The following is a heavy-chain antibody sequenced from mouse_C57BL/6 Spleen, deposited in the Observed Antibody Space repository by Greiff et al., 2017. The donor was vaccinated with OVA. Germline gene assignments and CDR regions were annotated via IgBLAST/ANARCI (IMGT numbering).Heavy chain of an antibody. CDR1: GFTFSDYY. V-gene: IGHV5-12*01. J-gene: IGHJ1*03. CDR2: ISNGGGST. D-gene: IGHD1-1*01. Sequence: EVKVVESGGGLVQPGGSLKLSCAASGFTFSDYYMYWVRQTPEKRLEWVAYISNGGGSTYYPDTVKGRFTISRDNAKNTLYLQMSRLKSEDTAMYYCASAYYYGTGYFDVWGTGTTVTVSS. CDR3: ASAYYYGTGYFDV.